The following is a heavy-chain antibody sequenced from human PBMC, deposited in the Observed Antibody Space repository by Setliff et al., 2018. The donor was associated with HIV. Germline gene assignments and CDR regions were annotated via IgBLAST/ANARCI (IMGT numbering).Heavy chain of an antibody. CDR1: GGSISFGCYY. D-gene: IGHD3-22*01. Sequence: SETLSLTCTVSGGSISFGCYYWSWIRQPAGKGLEWIGRMHTSGSTNYNPSLEGRVTISVDTSKNQFSLKLSSVTAADTAVYYCARTPEDYDQYFFDRWGQGTLVTVSS. V-gene: IGHV4-61*02. CDR3: ARTPEDYDQYFFDR. CDR2: MHTSGST. J-gene: IGHJ4*02.